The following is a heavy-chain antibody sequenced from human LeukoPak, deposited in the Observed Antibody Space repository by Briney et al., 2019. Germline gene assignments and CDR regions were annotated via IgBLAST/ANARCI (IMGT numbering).Heavy chain of an antibody. CDR2: INQDGSEK. Sequence: GGSLRLSCAASGFTFSSYWMSWVRQAPGKGLEWVANINQDGSEKYYVDSVKGRFTISRDNAKNSLYLQMNSLRAEDTAVYYCARDPTYYYDSSGYTITYFDYWGQGTLVTVSS. CDR1: GFTFSSYW. V-gene: IGHV3-7*01. J-gene: IGHJ4*02. CDR3: ARDPTYYYDSSGYTITYFDY. D-gene: IGHD3-22*01.